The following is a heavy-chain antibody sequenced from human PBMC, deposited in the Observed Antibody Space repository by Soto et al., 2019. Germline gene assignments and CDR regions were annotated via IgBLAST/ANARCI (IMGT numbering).Heavy chain of an antibody. CDR1: GGSISHYY. D-gene: IGHD1-26*01. CDR2: IADTGST. V-gene: IGHV4-59*08. J-gene: IGHJ3*02. CDR3: TRRGGFPFALDT. Sequence: QVQLQESGPGLVKPSETLSLTCAVSGGSISHYYWSWIRQPPGKGLEWIGYIADTGSTNYNAAIRSRVTLSVDTSTNQFSLELRSVTAADTAVYYCTRRGGFPFALDTWGQGTMVTVSS.